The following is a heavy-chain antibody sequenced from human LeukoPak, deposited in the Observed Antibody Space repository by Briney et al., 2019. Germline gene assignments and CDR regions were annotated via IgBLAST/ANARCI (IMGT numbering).Heavy chain of an antibody. CDR1: GNSFGDYY. CDR3: TRDTGTTGEVKFDP. CDR2: IYTSGST. D-gene: IGHD4-17*01. V-gene: IGHV4-4*07. Sequence: KSSETLSLTCTVSGNSFGDYYWSWIRRPAGKGLEWIGRIYTSGSTTYNPSLKSRVTMSVDTSKSQFSLNLMSVTAADTAVYYCTRDTGTTGEVKFDPWGQGTLVTVSS. J-gene: IGHJ5*02.